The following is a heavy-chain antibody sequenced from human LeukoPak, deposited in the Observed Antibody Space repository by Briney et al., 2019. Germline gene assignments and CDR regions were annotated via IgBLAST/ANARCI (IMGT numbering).Heavy chain of an antibody. Sequence: PSETLSLTCTVSGGSISSGGYYWSWIRQPPGKGLEWIGYIYHSGSTYYNPSLKSRVTISVDRSKNQFSLKLSSVTAADTAVYYCARGSRGIAALLAWGQGTLVTVSS. J-gene: IGHJ4*02. CDR2: IYHSGST. D-gene: IGHD6-6*01. CDR1: GGSISSGGYY. CDR3: ARGSRGIAALLA. V-gene: IGHV4-30-2*01.